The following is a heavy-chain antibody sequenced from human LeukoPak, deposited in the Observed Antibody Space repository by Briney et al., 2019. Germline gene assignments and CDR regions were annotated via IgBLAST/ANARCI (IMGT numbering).Heavy chain of an antibody. V-gene: IGHV4-34*01. CDR3: ARDDCSSTSCYFGKYGMDV. CDR1: GGSISYYY. J-gene: IGHJ6*02. CDR2: INHSGST. Sequence: SETLSLTCSVSGGSISYYYWNWIRQPPGKGLEWIGEINHSGSTNYNPSLKSRVTISVDTSKNQFSLKLSSVTAADTAVYYCARDDCSSTSCYFGKYGMDVWGQGTTVTVSS. D-gene: IGHD2-2*01.